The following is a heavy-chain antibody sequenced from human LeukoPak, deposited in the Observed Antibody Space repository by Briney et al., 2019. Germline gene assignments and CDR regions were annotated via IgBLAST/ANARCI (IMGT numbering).Heavy chain of an antibody. D-gene: IGHD3-22*01. J-gene: IGHJ4*02. Sequence: GGSLRLSCAASGFTFSSYAMSWVRQAPGKGLEWVSAISGSGGSTYYADSVKGRFTISRDNFKNTLYLQMNSLRAEDTAVYYCAKSYGSSGYSHFDYWGQGTLVTVSS. CDR1: GFTFSSYA. CDR3: AKSYGSSGYSHFDY. V-gene: IGHV3-23*01. CDR2: ISGSGGST.